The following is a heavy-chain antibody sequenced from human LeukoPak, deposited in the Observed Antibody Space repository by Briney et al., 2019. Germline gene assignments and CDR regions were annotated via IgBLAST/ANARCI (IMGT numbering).Heavy chain of an antibody. D-gene: IGHD3-22*01. Sequence: GGSLRLSCAASGFTFSNYWMSWVRQAPGKGLEWVANINPGGSEKYYVDSVKGRFTISRDNSNNSLYLHMNSLRGEDTAVYYCARFRFGYYDNTAPPWGQGTLVTVSS. CDR3: ARFRFGYYDNTAPP. CDR1: GFTFSNYW. J-gene: IGHJ5*02. V-gene: IGHV3-7*01. CDR2: INPGGSEK.